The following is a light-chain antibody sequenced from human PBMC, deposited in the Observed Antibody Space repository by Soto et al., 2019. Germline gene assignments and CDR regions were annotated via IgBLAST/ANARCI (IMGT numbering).Light chain of an antibody. V-gene: IGKV3-20*01. CDR1: QTISSSF. J-gene: IGKJ1*01. CDR2: TAS. CDR3: QQYGSSPQT. Sequence: ENVLTQSPGTLSLSPGERAALPCRASQTISSSFLAWYQQKPGQAPRLLIYTASSRATGIPDRFAGSGSGTEFTLTISSLEPEDFAVYYCQQYGSSPQTFGQGTKVDIK.